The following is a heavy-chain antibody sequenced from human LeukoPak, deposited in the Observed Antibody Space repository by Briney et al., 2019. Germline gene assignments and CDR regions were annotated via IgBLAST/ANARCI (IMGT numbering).Heavy chain of an antibody. CDR1: GLTFSSYA. J-gene: IGHJ6*02. Sequence: GGSLRLSCAASGLTFSSYAMSWFRQAPGKGLEWVSAISGSGRTAYYADSVKGRFTISRDNSKNTLYLQMNSLRVEDTAVYYSAKPPEGTVVAALSYYGMDVWGHGTTVTVPS. CDR3: AKPPEGTVVAALSYYGMDV. V-gene: IGHV3-23*01. CDR2: ISGSGRTA. D-gene: IGHD4-23*01.